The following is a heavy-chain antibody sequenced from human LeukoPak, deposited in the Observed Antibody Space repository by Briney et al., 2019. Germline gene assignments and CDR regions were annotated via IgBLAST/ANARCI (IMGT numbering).Heavy chain of an antibody. Sequence: SETLSLTCAVYGGSFSGYYWSWIRQPPGKGLEWIGSIYYSGSTYYNPSLKSRVTMSVDTSKNQFSLKLSSVTAADTAVYYCARHRRLFTSFDSWGQGTPVTVSS. J-gene: IGHJ4*02. CDR2: IYYSGST. D-gene: IGHD5-12*01. V-gene: IGHV4-59*04. CDR3: ARHRRLFTSFDS. CDR1: GGSFSGYY.